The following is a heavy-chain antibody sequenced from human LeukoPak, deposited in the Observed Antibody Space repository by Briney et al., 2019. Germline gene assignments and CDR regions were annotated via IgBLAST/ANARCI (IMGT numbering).Heavy chain of an antibody. J-gene: IGHJ3*02. CDR3: ARESIIAAADAFDI. CDR2: IIPIFGTA. CDR1: GYTFSGYY. V-gene: IGHV1-69*06. Sequence: SVKVSCKASGYTFSGYYMHWVRQAPGQGLEWMGGIIPIFGTANYAQKFQGRVTITADKSTSTAYMELSSLRSEDTAVYYCARESIIAAADAFDIWGQGTMVTVSS. D-gene: IGHD6-13*01.